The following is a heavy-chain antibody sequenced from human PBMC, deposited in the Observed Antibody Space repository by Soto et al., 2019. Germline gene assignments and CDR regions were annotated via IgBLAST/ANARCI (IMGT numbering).Heavy chain of an antibody. Sequence: SETLSLTCTVSSGPISTYYWSWIWQPAGKGLEWIGRIYSSGSTLYNPSLKSRVTMSVDTSKNQISLKLSSVTAADTAVYYCAGGAAADSFDYWGQETLVTVSS. D-gene: IGHD6-13*01. CDR1: SGPISTYY. CDR2: IYSSGST. CDR3: AGGAAADSFDY. V-gene: IGHV4-4*07. J-gene: IGHJ4*02.